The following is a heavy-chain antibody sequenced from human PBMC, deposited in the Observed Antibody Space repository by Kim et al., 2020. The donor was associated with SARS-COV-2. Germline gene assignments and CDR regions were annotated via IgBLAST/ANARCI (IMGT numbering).Heavy chain of an antibody. CDR2: IYSGGST. CDR3: ARVFKEWYMAYYFDY. CDR1: GFTVSSNY. J-gene: IGHJ4*02. D-gene: IGHD1-1*01. Sequence: GGSLRLSCAASGFTVSSNYMSWVRQAPGKGLEWVSVIYSGGSTYYADSVKGRFTISRDNSKNTLYLQMNSLRAEDTAVYYCARVFKEWYMAYYFDYWGQGTLVTVSS. V-gene: IGHV3-53*01.